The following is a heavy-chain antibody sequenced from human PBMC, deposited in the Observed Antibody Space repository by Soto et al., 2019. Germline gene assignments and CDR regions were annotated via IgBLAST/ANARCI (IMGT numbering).Heavy chain of an antibody. D-gene: IGHD3-10*01. CDR1: WFSVSINY. J-gene: IGHJ5*02. CDR2: IYSDGRT. V-gene: IGHV3-53*01. Sequence: PGWSLRLSCAASWFSVSINYMTWVRQAPGKGLEWVSIIYSDGRTNYADSVKGRFTISRDNSKNTVYLQMTSLSADDTAVYYCAREISAGFGEPWLDPWGQGTLVTVSS. CDR3: AREISAGFGEPWLDP.